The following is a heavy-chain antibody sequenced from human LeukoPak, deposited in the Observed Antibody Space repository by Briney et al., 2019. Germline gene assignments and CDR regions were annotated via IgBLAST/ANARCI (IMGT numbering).Heavy chain of an antibody. CDR3: ARGGEHYYYDSSGYTY. CDR1: GYTFTGYY. CDR2: INPNSGGT. V-gene: IGHV1-2*02. D-gene: IGHD3-22*01. J-gene: IGHJ4*02. Sequence: GASVKVSCKASGYTFTGYYMHWVRQAPGQGLEGMGWINPNSGGTNYAQKFQGRVTMTRDTSISTAYMELSRLRSDDTAVYYCARGGEHYYYDSSGYTYWGQGTLVTVSS.